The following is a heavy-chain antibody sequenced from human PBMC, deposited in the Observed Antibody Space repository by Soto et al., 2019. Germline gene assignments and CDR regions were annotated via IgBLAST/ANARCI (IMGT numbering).Heavy chain of an antibody. Sequence: GGSLRLSCAASGFTFSSYWMSWVRQAPGKGLEWVANIKQDGSEKYYVDSVKGRFTISRDNAKNSLYLQMNSLRAEDTAVYYCARDLSIVVGPGRFYYYSGMDVGGKGTTVTVP. J-gene: IGHJ6*04. CDR2: IKQDGSEK. V-gene: IGHV3-7*01. D-gene: IGHD2-21*01. CDR3: ARDLSIVVGPGRFYYYSGMDV. CDR1: GFTFSSYW.